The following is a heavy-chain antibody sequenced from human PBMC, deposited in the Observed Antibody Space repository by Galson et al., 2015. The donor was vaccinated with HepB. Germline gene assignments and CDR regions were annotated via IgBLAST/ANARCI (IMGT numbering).Heavy chain of an antibody. CDR2: ISYDGSNK. Sequence: SLRLSCAASGFTFSSYGMHWVRQAPGKGLEWVAVISYDGSNKYYADSVKGRFTISRDNSKNTLYLQMNSLRAEDTAVYYCAKVGVAGSLDYWGQGTLVTVSS. CDR1: GFTFSSYG. CDR3: AKVGVAGSLDY. J-gene: IGHJ4*02. D-gene: IGHD1-1*01. V-gene: IGHV3-30*18.